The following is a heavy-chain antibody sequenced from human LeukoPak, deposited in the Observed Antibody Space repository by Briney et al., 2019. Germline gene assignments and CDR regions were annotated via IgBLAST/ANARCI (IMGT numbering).Heavy chain of an antibody. CDR3: ARKFDYGGPPAAFDY. J-gene: IGHJ4*02. V-gene: IGHV4-34*01. CDR1: GGSFSGYY. D-gene: IGHD4/OR15-4a*01. Sequence: PSETLSLTCAVYGGSFSGYYWSWIRQPPGKGLEWIGEINHSGSTNYNPSLKSRVTISVDTSKNQFSLKLSSVTAADTAVYYCARKFDYGGPPAAFDYWGQGTLVTVSS. CDR2: INHSGST.